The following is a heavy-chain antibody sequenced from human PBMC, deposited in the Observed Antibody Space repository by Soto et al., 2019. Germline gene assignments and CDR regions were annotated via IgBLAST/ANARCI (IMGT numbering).Heavy chain of an antibody. CDR3: AKDLVTTGFVYYYYGMDV. CDR1: GFTFSSYG. V-gene: IGHV3-30*18. J-gene: IGHJ6*02. Sequence: QVQLVESGGGVVQPGRSLRLSCAASGFTFSSYGMHWVRQAPGKGLERVAVISYDGSNKYYADSVKGRFTISRDNSKNTLYLQMNSLRAEDTAVYYCAKDLVTTGFVYYYYGMDVWGQGTTVTVSS. CDR2: ISYDGSNK. D-gene: IGHD4-4*01.